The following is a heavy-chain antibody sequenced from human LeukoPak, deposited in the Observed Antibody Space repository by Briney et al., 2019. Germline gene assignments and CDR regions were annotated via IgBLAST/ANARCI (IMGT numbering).Heavy chain of an antibody. Sequence: PGGSLRLSCAASGFIFSDYYRGWIRQAPGWGVEWISYITDNGYKIYYTDSVKGRFTMSRDNDKKSLYLQMNSLRAEDTAVYYCARAKFDFSGYYSRGFDIWGQGTMVTVSS. J-gene: IGHJ3*02. CDR2: ITDNGYKI. V-gene: IGHV3-11*04. D-gene: IGHD3-22*01. CDR3: ARAKFDFSGYYSRGFDI. CDR1: GFIFSDYY.